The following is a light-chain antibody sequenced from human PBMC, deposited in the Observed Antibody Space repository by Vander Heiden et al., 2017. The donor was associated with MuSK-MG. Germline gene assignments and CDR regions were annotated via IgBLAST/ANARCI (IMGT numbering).Light chain of an antibody. CDR3: HQYNHWPYT. CDR1: ESITTN. CDR2: DAS. Sequence: EIVMTQSPATLSVSPGERATLSCWASESITTNLAWYQQRPGQAPRLLIYDASARATSFSARFSGSGSGTEFTLTISSLQSEDFAVYYCHQYNHWPYTFGQGTKLEIK. V-gene: IGKV3-15*01. J-gene: IGKJ2*01.